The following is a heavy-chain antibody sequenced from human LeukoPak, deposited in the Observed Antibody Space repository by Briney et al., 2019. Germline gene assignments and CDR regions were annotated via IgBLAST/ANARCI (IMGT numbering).Heavy chain of an antibody. Sequence: EGSLRLSCAASGFTFSSYGMHWVRQAPGKGLEWVAVIWYDGSNKYYADSVKGRFTISRDNSKNTLYLQMNSLRAEDTAVYYCARVGYYGSGSTPWFDPWGQGTLVTVSS. D-gene: IGHD3-10*01. CDR2: IWYDGSNK. CDR3: ARVGYYGSGSTPWFDP. J-gene: IGHJ5*02. CDR1: GFTFSSYG. V-gene: IGHV3-33*01.